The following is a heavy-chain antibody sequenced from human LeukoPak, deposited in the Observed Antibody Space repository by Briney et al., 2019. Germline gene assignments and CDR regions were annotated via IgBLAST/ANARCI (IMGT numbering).Heavy chain of an antibody. CDR1: GGSISSSRYY. J-gene: IGHJ3*02. CDR2: IYYSGST. CDR3: ARQTGTTYPAFDI. V-gene: IGHV4-39*01. D-gene: IGHD1-7*01. Sequence: SETLSLTCTVSGGSISSSRYYWGWIRQPPGKGLEWIGSIYYSGSTYYNPSLKSRVTISVDTSKNQFSLKLSSVTAADTAVYYCARQTGTTYPAFDIWGQGTMVTVSS.